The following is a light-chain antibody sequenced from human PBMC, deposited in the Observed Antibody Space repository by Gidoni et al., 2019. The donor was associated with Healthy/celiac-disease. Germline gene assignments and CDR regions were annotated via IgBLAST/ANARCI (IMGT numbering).Light chain of an antibody. CDR1: QSISSW. J-gene: IGKJ4*01. V-gene: IGKV1-5*01. CDR3: QQYNSYSLT. CDR2: DAS. Sequence: DIQMTKPPSTLSASVGDRVTITCRASQSISSWLAWYQQKPGKAPKLLIYDASSLESGVPSRFSGSGSGTEFTLTISSLQPDDFATYYCQQYNSYSLTFGGGTKVEIK.